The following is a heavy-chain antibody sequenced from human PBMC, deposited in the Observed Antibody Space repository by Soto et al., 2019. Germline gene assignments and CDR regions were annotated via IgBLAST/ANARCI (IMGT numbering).Heavy chain of an antibody. CDR3: AQGLAEYYFDY. J-gene: IGHJ4*02. Sequence: EVQLVESGGGLVKPGGSLRLSCAASGFTFSSYSMNWVRQAPGKGLEWVSSISSSSSYIYYADSVKGRFTISRDNAKNSLYLQMNSLRAEDTAVYYCAQGLAEYYFDYWGRGTLVTVSS. CDR2: ISSSSSYI. D-gene: IGHD3-16*01. V-gene: IGHV3-21*01. CDR1: GFTFSSYS.